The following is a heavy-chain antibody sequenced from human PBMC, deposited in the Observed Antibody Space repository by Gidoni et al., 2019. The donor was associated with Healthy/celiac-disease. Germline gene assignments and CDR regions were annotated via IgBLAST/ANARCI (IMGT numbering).Heavy chain of an antibody. CDR3: AKDLVRGYSGYEGYFDY. J-gene: IGHJ4*02. V-gene: IGHV3-9*01. CDR2: ISWNIGSI. CDR1: GLPFDVYA. D-gene: IGHD5-12*01. Sequence: EVQLLESGGGLVQPGRSLRLSCAASGLPFDVYAMPWVRQAPGKGLGGVSGISWNIGSIGYADSVKGRFTISRDNAKNSLYLQMNSLRAEDTALYYCAKDLVRGYSGYEGYFDYWGQGTLVTVSS.